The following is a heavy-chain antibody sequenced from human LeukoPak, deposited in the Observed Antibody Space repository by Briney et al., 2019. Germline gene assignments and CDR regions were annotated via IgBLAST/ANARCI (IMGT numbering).Heavy chain of an antibody. CDR1: GFTFSSYE. CDR2: ISSSGDAI. V-gene: IGHV3-48*03. Sequence: GGSLRLSCAASGFTFSSYEMNWVRQAPGKGLEWVSYISSSGDAIYYADSVEGRFTISRDDAKNSLYLQMNSLRAEDTAVYYCTTAHCTNGVCYDYWGQGTLVTVSS. CDR3: TTAHCTNGVCYDY. D-gene: IGHD2-8*01. J-gene: IGHJ4*02.